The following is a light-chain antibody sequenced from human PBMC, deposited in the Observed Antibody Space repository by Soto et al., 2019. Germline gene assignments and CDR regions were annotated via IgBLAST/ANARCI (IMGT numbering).Light chain of an antibody. V-gene: IGKV3-20*01. CDR2: GAS. Sequence: EIVLTQSPGTLSLSPGERATXXCRASQSVSSSYLAWYQQKPGQAPRLLIYGASSRATGIPDRFSGSGSGTDFILTISRLEPEDFAVYYCQQYGSSPFTFGPGTKVDIK. CDR3: QQYGSSPFT. CDR1: QSVSSSY. J-gene: IGKJ3*01.